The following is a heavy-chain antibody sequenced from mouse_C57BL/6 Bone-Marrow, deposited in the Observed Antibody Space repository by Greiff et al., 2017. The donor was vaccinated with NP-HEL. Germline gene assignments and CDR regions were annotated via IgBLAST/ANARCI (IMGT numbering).Heavy chain of an antibody. CDR2: IRLKSDNYAT. CDR3: IYYEGAMDY. CDR1: GFTFSNYW. V-gene: IGHV6-3*01. Sequence: EVQGVESGGGLVQPGGSMKLSCVASGFTFSNYWMNWVRQSPEKGLEWVAQIRLKSDNYATHYAESVKGRFTISRDDSKSSVYLQMNNLRAEDTGIYYCIYYEGAMDYWGQGTSVTVSS. D-gene: IGHD2-4*01. J-gene: IGHJ4*01.